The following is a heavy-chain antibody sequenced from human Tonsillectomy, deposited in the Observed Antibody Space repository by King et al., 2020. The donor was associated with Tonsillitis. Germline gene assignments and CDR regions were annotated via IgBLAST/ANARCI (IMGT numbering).Heavy chain of an antibody. Sequence: QLVQSGAEVKKPGESLRISCKGSGYSFTSYWISWVRQMPGKGLEWMGRIDPSDSYTNYSPSFQGHVTISADKSISTAYLQWSSLKASDTAMYYCAMIPVGYCSGTSSPAAGGMDVWGPGNTVSVTS. CDR1: GYSFTSYW. J-gene: IGHJ6*02. V-gene: IGHV5-10-1*03. CDR2: IDPSDSYT. CDR3: AMIPVGYCSGTSSPAAGGMDV. D-gene: IGHD2-2*01.